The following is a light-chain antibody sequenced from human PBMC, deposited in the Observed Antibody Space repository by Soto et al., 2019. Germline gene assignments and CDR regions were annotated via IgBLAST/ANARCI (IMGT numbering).Light chain of an antibody. CDR3: QKYNSVPFT. J-gene: IGKJ3*01. Sequence: DLQMTQSPSSLSASVGDRVTITCRASQGISNYLAWYQQRPGKAPELLIYTASTLQSGVPSRFSGSGSGTDFTLTISSLQPEDVATYYCQKYNSVPFTFGPGTKVDIK. CDR1: QGISNY. CDR2: TAS. V-gene: IGKV1-27*01.